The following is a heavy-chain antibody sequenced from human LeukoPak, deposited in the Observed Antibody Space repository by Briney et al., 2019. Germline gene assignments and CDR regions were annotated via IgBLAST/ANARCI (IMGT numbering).Heavy chain of an antibody. Sequence: SETLSLTCTVSGGSISSGSYYWSWIRQPPGKGLEWIGYIHYSGSTNYNPSLKSRLTISVETSKNQFSLKLSSVTAADTAVYYCARSSIAAAGSFDYWGQGTLVTVSS. J-gene: IGHJ4*02. CDR2: IHYSGST. V-gene: IGHV4-61*01. CDR1: GGSISSGSYY. CDR3: ARSSIAAAGSFDY. D-gene: IGHD6-13*01.